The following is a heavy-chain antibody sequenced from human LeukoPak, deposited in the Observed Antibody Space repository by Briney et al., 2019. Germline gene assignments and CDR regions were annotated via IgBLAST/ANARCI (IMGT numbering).Heavy chain of an antibody. D-gene: IGHD3-22*01. V-gene: IGHV1-18*01. CDR2: ISPYNGNT. CDR1: GYTFTIYG. J-gene: IGHJ1*01. CDR3: ARMPYDSSGYYKH. Sequence: ASVTVSCKASGYTFTIYGISWVRQAPGQGLEWMGWISPYNGNTNYAQKLQGRVTMTTGTSTSTAYMELRSLRSDDTAVYYCARMPYDSSGYYKHWGQGTLVTVSS.